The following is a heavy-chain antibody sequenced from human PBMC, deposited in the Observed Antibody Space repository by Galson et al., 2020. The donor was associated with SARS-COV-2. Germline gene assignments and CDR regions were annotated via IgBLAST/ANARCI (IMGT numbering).Heavy chain of an antibody. CDR2: IIPIFGTA. V-gene: IGHV1-69*13. D-gene: IGHD5-12*01. CDR3: ARDNLYSGYDLRFDY. J-gene: IGHJ4*02. Sequence: SVKVSCKASGGTFSSYAISWVRQAPGQGLEWMGGIIPIFGTANYAQKFQGRVTITADESTSTAYMELSSLRSEDMAVYYCARDNLYSGYDLRFDYWGQGTLVTVSS. CDR1: GGTFSSYA.